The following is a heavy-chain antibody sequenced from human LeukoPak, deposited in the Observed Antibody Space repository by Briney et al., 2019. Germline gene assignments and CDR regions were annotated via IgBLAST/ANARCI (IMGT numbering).Heavy chain of an antibody. D-gene: IGHD3-22*01. CDR2: IYYSGST. J-gene: IGHJ3*02. CDR1: GGSISSSSYY. Sequence: SETLSLTCTVSGGSISSSSYYWGWIRQPPGKGLEWIGSIYYSGSTYYNPSLKSRVTISVDTSKNQFSLKLSSVTAADTAVYYCARHYYDSSGYSRGVGAFDIWGQGTMVTVSS. V-gene: IGHV4-39*01. CDR3: ARHYYDSSGYSRGVGAFDI.